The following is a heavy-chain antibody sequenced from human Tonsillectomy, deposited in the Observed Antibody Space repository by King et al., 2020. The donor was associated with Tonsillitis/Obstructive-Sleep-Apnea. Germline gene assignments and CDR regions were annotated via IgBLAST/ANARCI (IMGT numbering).Heavy chain of an antibody. J-gene: IGHJ4*02. D-gene: IGHD6-13*01. CDR1: GFTVSSNY. CDR3: ARAGYSSSWSLFDY. CDR2: LYSGGST. V-gene: IGHV3-53*01. Sequence: VQLVESGGGLIQPGGSLRLSCAASGFTVSSNYMSWVRQAPGKGLEWVSVLYSGGSTYYADSVKGRFTISRDNSKNTLYLQMNSLRAEDTAVYYCARAGYSSSWSLFDYWGQGTLVTVPS.